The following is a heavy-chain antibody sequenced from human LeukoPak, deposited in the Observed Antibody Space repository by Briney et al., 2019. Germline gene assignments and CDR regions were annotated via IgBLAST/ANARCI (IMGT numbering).Heavy chain of an antibody. CDR2: IYPGDSDA. D-gene: IGHD6-19*01. CDR3: ARLWSSSGWYGVY. V-gene: IGHV5-51*01. CDR1: GYSFTNYR. Sequence: GESLKIYCKGSGYSFTNYRIGWVRQMPGKGLEWMGIIYPGDSDARYSPSFQGQVTISADKSINTAYLQWSSLRASDTAMYYCARLWSSSGWYGVYWGQGTLVAVSS. J-gene: IGHJ4*02.